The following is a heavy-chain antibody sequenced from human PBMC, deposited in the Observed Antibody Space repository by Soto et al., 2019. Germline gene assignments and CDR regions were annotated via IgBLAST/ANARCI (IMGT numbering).Heavy chain of an antibody. J-gene: IGHJ5*02. CDR3: ARGVEVDFWSGPRPQNWFDP. V-gene: IGHV3-13*01. D-gene: IGHD3-3*01. CDR1: GFTFSSYD. Sequence: GGSLRLSCAASGFTFSSYDMHWVRQATGKGLEWVSAIGTAGDTYYPGSVKGRFTISRENAKNSLYLQMNSLRAGDTAVYYCARGVEVDFWSGPRPQNWFDPWGQGTLVT. CDR2: IGTAGDT.